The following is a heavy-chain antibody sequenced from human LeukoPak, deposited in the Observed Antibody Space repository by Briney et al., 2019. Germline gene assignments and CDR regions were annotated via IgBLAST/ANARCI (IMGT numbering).Heavy chain of an antibody. CDR2: IYYSGST. J-gene: IGHJ3*02. D-gene: IGHD3-9*01. CDR1: GGSISSYY. CDR3: ARSREMTGLDAFDI. V-gene: IGHV4-59*01. Sequence: SETLSLTCTVSGGSISSYYWSWIRQPPGKGLEWIGYIYYSGSTNYNPSLKSRVTISVDTSKNQFSLKLSSVTAADTAVYYCARSREMTGLDAFDIWGQGTMATVSS.